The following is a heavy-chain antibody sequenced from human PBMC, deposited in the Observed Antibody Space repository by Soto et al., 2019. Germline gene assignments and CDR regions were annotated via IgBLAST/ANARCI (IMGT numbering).Heavy chain of an antibody. CDR3: ARQDYSNYRGGMDV. V-gene: IGHV5-51*01. J-gene: IGHJ6*02. D-gene: IGHD2-2*01. CDR1: GYSFTSHW. Sequence: GESLKISCKTSGYSFTSHWIAWVRQMPGKGLEWMGIICPSDSDIRYRPSFQGQVTISVDKSISTAYLQWSSLKASDTATYYCARQDYSNYRGGMDVWGQGTTVTVSS. CDR2: ICPSDSDI.